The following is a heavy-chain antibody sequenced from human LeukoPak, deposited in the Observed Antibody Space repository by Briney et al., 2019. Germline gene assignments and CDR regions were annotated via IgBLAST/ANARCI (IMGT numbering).Heavy chain of an antibody. V-gene: IGHV3-73*01. CDR1: GFTFSGAA. Sequence: GGSLRLSCAASGFTFSGAAIHWVRQSSGKGLEWVGQIDKKDKGYATATAYAASVKGRFTISRDDSISTAYLQMKSLKTEDTALYYCTRDSGTYNWFDPWGQGTLVTVSS. CDR3: TRDSGTYNWFDP. CDR2: IDKKDKGYATAT. J-gene: IGHJ5*02. D-gene: IGHD1-26*01.